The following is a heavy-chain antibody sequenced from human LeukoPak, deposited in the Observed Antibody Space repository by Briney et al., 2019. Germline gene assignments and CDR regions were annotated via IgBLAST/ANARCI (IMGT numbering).Heavy chain of an antibody. CDR1: GGSISSSSDY. Sequence: PSETLSLTCTVSGGSISSSSDYWGWIRQAPGKGLEWIGSIYYHDNTYYNSSLKSRVTISVDTSKNQFSLKLSSVTAADTAVYYCASLYRLRYFDWLLVSYFDYWGQGTLVTVSS. CDR3: ASLYRLRYFDWLLVSYFDY. D-gene: IGHD3-9*01. J-gene: IGHJ4*02. CDR2: IYYHDNT. V-gene: IGHV4-39*01.